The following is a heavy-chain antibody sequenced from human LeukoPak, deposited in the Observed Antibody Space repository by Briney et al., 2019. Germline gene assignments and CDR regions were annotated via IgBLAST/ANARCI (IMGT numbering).Heavy chain of an antibody. CDR1: GYTFTDYY. Sequence: ASVQVSCKASGYTFTDYYMHWVRQAPGQGLDWVGWINPTSGATNYAQKFQGRVTMTRDTSNNTSYMELSRLRSDDTAVYYCAREFRTTTWSFDAFDLWGQGTMVTVSS. J-gene: IGHJ3*01. D-gene: IGHD1/OR15-1a*01. CDR2: INPTSGAT. V-gene: IGHV1-2*02. CDR3: AREFRTTTWSFDAFDL.